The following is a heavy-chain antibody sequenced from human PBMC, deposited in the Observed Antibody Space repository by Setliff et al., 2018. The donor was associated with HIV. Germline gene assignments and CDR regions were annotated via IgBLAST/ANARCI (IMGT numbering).Heavy chain of an antibody. CDR3: ARGYCGGGICYSPNWLDP. J-gene: IGHJ5*02. Sequence: WASVKVSCKASGYTFSSYGISWVRQAPGQGLEWMGWISAYNGNTHFAQKFQGRVTLTTDTSTSTAYMEIKSLTSDDTAVYYCARGYCGGGICYSPNWLDPWGQGTLVTVSS. CDR2: ISAYNGNT. D-gene: IGHD2-15*01. V-gene: IGHV1-18*01. CDR1: GYTFSSYG.